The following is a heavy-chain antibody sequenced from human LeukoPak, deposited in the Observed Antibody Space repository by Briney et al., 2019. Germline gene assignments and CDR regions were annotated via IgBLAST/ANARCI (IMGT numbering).Heavy chain of an antibody. Sequence: SETLSLTCAVYGGSFSGYSWSWLRQPPGKGLEWIGEINHSESTNSNPSLKSRVTISADTSKNQFSLKLSSVTAADTAVYYCATNYYDSSGGFDPWGQGTLVTVSS. CDR1: GGSFSGYS. CDR2: INHSEST. D-gene: IGHD3-22*01. V-gene: IGHV4-34*01. CDR3: ATNYYDSSGGFDP. J-gene: IGHJ5*02.